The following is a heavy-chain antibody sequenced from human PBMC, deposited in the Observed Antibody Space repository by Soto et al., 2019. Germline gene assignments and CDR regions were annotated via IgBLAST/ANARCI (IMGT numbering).Heavy chain of an antibody. Sequence: EVKLGESGGGLVRPGGSLRLSCAASGFSFSTCSMNWVRQAPGKGLEWVSSISSTGSSIYYADSVKGRFTISRDNAKDSLYLQMNSLRADDTAVYFCARDQIRDGNRKFDFWGQGTLVTVSS. CDR2: ISSTGSSI. D-gene: IGHD3-3*01. V-gene: IGHV3-21*01. J-gene: IGHJ4*02. CDR3: ARDQIRDGNRKFDF. CDR1: GFSFSTCS.